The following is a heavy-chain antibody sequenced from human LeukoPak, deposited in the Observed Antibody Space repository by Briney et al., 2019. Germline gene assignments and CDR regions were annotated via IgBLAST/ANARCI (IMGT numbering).Heavy chain of an antibody. V-gene: IGHV4-34*01. D-gene: IGHD2-2*02. CDR2: INHSGST. Sequence: SETLSLTCAVYGGSFSGYYWSWIRQPPGKGLEWIGEINHSGSTNYNPSLKSRVTISVDTSKNQFSLKLSSVTAADTAVYYCAREVYCSSTSCYNPPRGFDYWGQGTLVTVSS. CDR1: GGSFSGYY. CDR3: AREVYCSSTSCYNPPRGFDY. J-gene: IGHJ4*02.